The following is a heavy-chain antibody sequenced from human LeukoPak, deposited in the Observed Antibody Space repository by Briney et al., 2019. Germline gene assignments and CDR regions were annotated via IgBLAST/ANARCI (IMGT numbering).Heavy chain of an antibody. D-gene: IGHD2-2*01. V-gene: IGHV3-30*04. J-gene: IGHJ4*02. Sequence: GRSLGLSCAASGFTFSSYAMHWVRQAPGKGLEWVAVISYDGSNKYYADSVKGRFTISRDNSKNTLYLQMNSLRAEDTAVYYCARGDIVVVPAARTDYVWGSYALDYWGQGTLVTVSS. CDR1: GFTFSSYA. CDR3: ARGDIVVVPAARTDYVWGSYALDY. CDR2: ISYDGSNK.